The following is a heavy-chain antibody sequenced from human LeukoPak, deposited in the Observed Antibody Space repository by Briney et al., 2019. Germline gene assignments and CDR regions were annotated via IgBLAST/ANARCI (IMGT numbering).Heavy chain of an antibody. D-gene: IGHD7-27*01. CDR3: ARDYRTGFDY. CDR1: GYTFIGYY. Sequence: GASVKVSCKASGYTFIGYYIHWVRQAPGQGLEWMGWINPKIGGTNYAQKLQGRVTMTTDTSTSTAYMELRSLRSDDTAVYYCARDYRTGFDYWGQGTLVTVSS. CDR2: INPKIGGT. J-gene: IGHJ4*02. V-gene: IGHV1-2*02.